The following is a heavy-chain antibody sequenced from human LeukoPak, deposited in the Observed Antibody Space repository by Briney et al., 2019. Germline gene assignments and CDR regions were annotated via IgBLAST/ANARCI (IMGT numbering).Heavy chain of an antibody. V-gene: IGHV4-59*12. CDR2: IYYSGST. CDR3: ASCTAVVREGFDP. J-gene: IGHJ5*02. CDR1: GGSISSYY. D-gene: IGHD3-10*01. Sequence: SETLSLTCTVSGGSISSYYWSWIRQPPGKGLEWIGYIYYSGSTNYNPSLKSRVTISVDTSKNQFSLKLSSVIAADTAVYYCASCTAVVREGFDPWGQGTLVTVSS.